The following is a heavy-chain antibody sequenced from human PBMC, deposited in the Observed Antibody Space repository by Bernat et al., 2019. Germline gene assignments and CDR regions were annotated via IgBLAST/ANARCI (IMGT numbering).Heavy chain of an antibody. CDR1: GFTFSSYG. Sequence: QVQLVESGGGVVQPGGSLRLSCAASGFTFSSYGMHWVRQAPGKGLEWVAFIRYDGSNKYYADSVKGRFTISRDNSKNTLFLQMNSLRAEDTAVYYCATTKVVGATMGEAGWGQGTLVTVSS. V-gene: IGHV3-30*02. D-gene: IGHD1-26*01. CDR3: ATTKVVGATMGEAG. CDR2: IRYDGSNK. J-gene: IGHJ4*02.